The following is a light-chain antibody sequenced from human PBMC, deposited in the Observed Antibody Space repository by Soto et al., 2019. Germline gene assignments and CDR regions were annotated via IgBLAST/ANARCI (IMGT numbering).Light chain of an antibody. Sequence: QSALTQPASVSGSPGQSITISCTGTSSDVGGYNYVSWYQHHPGKAPKVMIYDVSNRPSGVSNRFSGSKSGNTASLTISGLQAEDEADYFCCSYTSTNTLVFGGGTKLTVL. V-gene: IGLV2-14*03. CDR1: SSDVGGYNY. CDR2: DVS. CDR3: CSYTSTNTLV. J-gene: IGLJ3*02.